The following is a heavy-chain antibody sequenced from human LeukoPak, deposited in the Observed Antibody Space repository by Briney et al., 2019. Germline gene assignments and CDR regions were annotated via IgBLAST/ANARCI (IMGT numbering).Heavy chain of an antibody. CDR3: AKSDWLSRLIYKNGLDI. CDR1: GYTFTSYG. CDR2: ISAYNGNT. D-gene: IGHD3/OR15-3a*01. V-gene: IGHV1-18*01. Sequence: ASVKVSCKASGYTFTSYGISWVRQAPGQGLEWMGWISAYNGNTNYAQKLQGRVTMTTDTSTSTAYMELRSLRPEDTAVYYCAKSDWLSRLIYKNGLDIWGQGTTVTVSS. J-gene: IGHJ6*02.